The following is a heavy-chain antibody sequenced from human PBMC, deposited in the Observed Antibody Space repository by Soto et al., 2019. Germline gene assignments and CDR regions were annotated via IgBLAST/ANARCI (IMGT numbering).Heavy chain of an antibody. J-gene: IGHJ3*02. CDR3: ARGTAIVVPAANDAFDI. CDR2: IIPILGIA. V-gene: IGHV1-69*02. D-gene: IGHD2-2*01. CDR1: GGTFSSYT. Sequence: QVQLVQSGAEVKKPGSSVKVSCKASGGTFSSYTISWVRQAPGQGLEWMGRIIPILGIANYAQKFQGRVTITPDKSTSTAYMELSRLRSEDTAVYYCARGTAIVVPAANDAFDIWGQGTMVTVSS.